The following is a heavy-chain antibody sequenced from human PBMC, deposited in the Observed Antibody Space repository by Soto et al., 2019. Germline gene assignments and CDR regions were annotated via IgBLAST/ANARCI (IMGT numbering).Heavy chain of an antibody. V-gene: IGHV3-33*06. CDR1: GFTFTSHG. Sequence: GGSLRLSCAASGFTFTSHGMHWVRQAPGKGLEWVSVLWYDGSNKYHANSVKGRFTISRDNSKNTLYLQMNSLRAEDTAVYYCAKAIAAAGIRWFDPWGPGTLVTVPS. CDR2: LWYDGSNK. D-gene: IGHD6-13*01. CDR3: AKAIAAAGIRWFDP. J-gene: IGHJ5*02.